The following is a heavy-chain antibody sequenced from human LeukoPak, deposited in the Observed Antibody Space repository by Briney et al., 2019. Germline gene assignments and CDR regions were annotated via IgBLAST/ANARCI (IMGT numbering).Heavy chain of an antibody. Sequence: ASVEVSCTASGYTFTGYFIHWVRQAPGQGLEWMGWIKPNSGDTKYAEKFQGRVTMTRDTSISTAYMELSRLISDDTAVYYCTRDWGPNSGNFHYDGFDIWGQGTMVTVSS. CDR1: GYTFTGYF. J-gene: IGHJ3*02. V-gene: IGHV1-2*02. D-gene: IGHD1-26*01. CDR3: TRDWGPNSGNFHYDGFDI. CDR2: IKPNSGDT.